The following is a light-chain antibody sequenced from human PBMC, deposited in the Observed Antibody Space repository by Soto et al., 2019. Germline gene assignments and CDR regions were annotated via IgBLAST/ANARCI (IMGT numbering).Light chain of an antibody. CDR3: AAWHDSLSAYVI. J-gene: IGLJ2*01. CDR2: RNN. CDR1: SSNIGSNY. V-gene: IGLV1-47*01. Sequence: QSVLTQPPSASGTPGQRVTISCSGSSSNIGSNYVYWYQQVPGTAPKLLIYRNNQRPSGVPDRFSGSKSGTSASLAITGLRSEDEADYYCAAWHDSLSAYVIFGGGTKLTVL.